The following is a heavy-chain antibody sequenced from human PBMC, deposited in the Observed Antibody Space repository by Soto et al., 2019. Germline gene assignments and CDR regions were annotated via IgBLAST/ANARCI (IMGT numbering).Heavy chain of an antibody. D-gene: IGHD3-22*01. Sequence: QVQLVESGGGLVQTSGSLRIACVASGFTFSDYYMSWVRQAPGTGLAWVSYISSSGNTIYYADSVKGRFTISRDNAKNSVYLQMNSLRAEDTALYFCAKMSSENYYDPVFSWGQGTLVTVSS. CDR3: AKMSSENYYDPVFS. V-gene: IGHV3-11*01. CDR1: GFTFSDYY. CDR2: ISSSGNTI. J-gene: IGHJ4*02.